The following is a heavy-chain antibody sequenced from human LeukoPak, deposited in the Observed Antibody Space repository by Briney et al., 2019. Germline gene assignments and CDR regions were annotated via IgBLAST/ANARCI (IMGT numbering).Heavy chain of an antibody. CDR1: GGSISSSNW. CDR2: IYHSGST. V-gene: IGHV4-4*02. J-gene: IGHJ5*02. Sequence: SETLSLTCAVSGGSISSSNWWSWVRQPPGKGLEWIGEIYHSGSTNYNPSLKSRVTISVDTSKNQFSLKLSSVTAADTAVYYCARSTPGKNWFDPWGQGTLVTVSS. D-gene: IGHD3-10*01. CDR3: ARSTPGKNWFDP.